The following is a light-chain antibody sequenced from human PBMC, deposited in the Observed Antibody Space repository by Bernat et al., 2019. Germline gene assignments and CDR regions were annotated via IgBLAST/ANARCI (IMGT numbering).Light chain of an antibody. CDR3: AAWDDSLNVV. CDR2: SNN. Sequence: QSVLTQPPSASGTPGQRVTISCSGSSSNIGSNTVNWYQQPPGTAPKLLIYSNNQRPSGVPDRFSGSKSGTSASLAISGLQSEDEADYYWAAWDDSLNVVFGGGTKLTVL. V-gene: IGLV1-44*01. CDR1: SSNIGSNT. J-gene: IGLJ2*01.